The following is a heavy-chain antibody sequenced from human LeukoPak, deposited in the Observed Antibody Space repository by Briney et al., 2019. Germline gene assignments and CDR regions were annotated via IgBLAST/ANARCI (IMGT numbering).Heavy chain of an antibody. V-gene: IGHV3-23*01. CDR1: GFTVSSNS. J-gene: IGHJ4*02. Sequence: GGSLRLSCTVSGFTVSSNSMSWVRQAPGKGLEWVSAISGSGGSTYYADSVKGRFTISRDNSKNTLYLQMNSLRAEDTAVYYCATSRRYSSSPDYWGQGTLVTVSS. D-gene: IGHD6-13*01. CDR2: ISGSGGST. CDR3: ATSRRYSSSPDY.